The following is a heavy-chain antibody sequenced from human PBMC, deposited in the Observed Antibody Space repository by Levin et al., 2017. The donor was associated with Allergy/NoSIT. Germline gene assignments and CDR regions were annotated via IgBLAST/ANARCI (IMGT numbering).Heavy chain of an antibody. V-gene: IGHV3-15*05. J-gene: IGHJ4*02. CDR1: GFPFTSAW. D-gene: IGHD3-16*01. CDR3: VKDIPGRGSGEFDY. CDR2: VKTQTEGGTT. Sequence: GESLKISCAASGFPFTSAWMIWVRQTPGKGLEWIGHVKTQTEGGTTNYPAPVRGRFIISREDSRNMVYLEMSSLKTEDTGVYYCVKDIPGRGSGEFDYWGQGTLVTVSS.